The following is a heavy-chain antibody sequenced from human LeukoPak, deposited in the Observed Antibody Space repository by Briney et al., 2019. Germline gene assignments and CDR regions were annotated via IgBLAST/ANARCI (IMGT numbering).Heavy chain of an antibody. CDR3: TIKRGNIFGYFDF. Sequence: SETLSLTCTVSGGSISSYYWSWIRQPPGKGLEWIAYMYSSGSTYYNPSLKSRVTISLDTSKNQFSLKPSSVTAADTAVYCTTIKRGNIFGYFDFWGQGILVTVSS. V-gene: IGHV4-4*09. D-gene: IGHD5-18*01. J-gene: IGHJ4*02. CDR1: GGSISSYY. CDR2: MYSSGST.